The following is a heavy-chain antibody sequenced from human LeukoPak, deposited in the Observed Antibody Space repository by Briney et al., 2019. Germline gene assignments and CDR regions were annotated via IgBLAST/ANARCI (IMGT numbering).Heavy chain of an antibody. D-gene: IGHD6-6*01. V-gene: IGHV4-30-2*01. Sequence: PSETLSLTCAVSGGSISSGGYSWSWIRQPPGKGLEWIGYIYHSGSTYYNPSLKSRVTISVDTSKNQFSLKLSSVTAADTAVYYCARGGRRVRSIAARPFALDYWGQGTLVTVSS. J-gene: IGHJ4*02. CDR3: ARGGRRVRSIAARPFALDY. CDR2: IYHSGST. CDR1: GGSISSGGYS.